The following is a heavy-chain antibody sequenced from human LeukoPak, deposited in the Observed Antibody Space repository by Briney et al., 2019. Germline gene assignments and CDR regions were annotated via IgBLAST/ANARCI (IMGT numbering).Heavy chain of an antibody. Sequence: PGGSLRLSCAASGFTFSSYAMSWVRQAPGKGLEWVSAISGSGGSTYYADSVKGRFTISRDNSKNTLYLQMNSLRAEDTAVYYCAKDPLASWNDEYYYYYMDVWGKGTTVTVSS. J-gene: IGHJ6*03. D-gene: IGHD1-1*01. CDR2: ISGSGGST. CDR1: GFTFSSYA. CDR3: AKDPLASWNDEYYYYYMDV. V-gene: IGHV3-23*01.